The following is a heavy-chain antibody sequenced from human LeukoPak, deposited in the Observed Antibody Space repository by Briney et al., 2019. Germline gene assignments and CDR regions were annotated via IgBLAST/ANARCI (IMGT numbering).Heavy chain of an antibody. V-gene: IGHV3-23*01. CDR3: AKRDYGSGSYPFDY. CDR2: ISGSGGST. D-gene: IGHD3-10*01. CDR1: GFTFSSYA. J-gene: IGHJ4*02. Sequence: GGSLRLSCAASGFTFSSYAMSWVRQAPGKGLEWVSAISGSGGSTYYADSVKGRFTISRDNSKNTLYLQMNSLRAEDTAVNYCAKRDYGSGSYPFDYWGQGTLVTVSS.